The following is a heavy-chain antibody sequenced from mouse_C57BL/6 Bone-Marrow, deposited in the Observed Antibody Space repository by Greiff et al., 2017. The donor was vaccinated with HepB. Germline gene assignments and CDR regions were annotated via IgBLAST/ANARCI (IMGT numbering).Heavy chain of an antibody. CDR1: GYTFTSYW. Sequence: QVQLQQPGAELVKPGASVKMSCKASGYTFTSYWITWVKQRPGQGLEWIGDIYPGSGSTNYNEKFKSKATLTVDTSSSTAYMQLSSLASEDSAVYYFARGGLYYGNNGPTGPFAYWGQGTLVTVSA. J-gene: IGHJ3*01. V-gene: IGHV1-55*01. D-gene: IGHD2-1*01. CDR2: IYPGSGST. CDR3: ARGGLYYGNNGPTGPFAY.